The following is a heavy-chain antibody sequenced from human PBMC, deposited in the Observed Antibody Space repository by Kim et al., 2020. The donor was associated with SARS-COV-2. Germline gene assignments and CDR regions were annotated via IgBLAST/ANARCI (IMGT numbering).Heavy chain of an antibody. CDR3: AKEPPRSGGGYEGQYNWFDP. V-gene: IGHV3-23*01. D-gene: IGHD3-22*01. CDR1: GFTFSSYA. CDR2: ISGSGGST. Sequence: GGSLRLSCAASGFTFSSYAMSWVRQAPGKGLEWVSAISGSGGSTYYADSVKGRFTISRDNSKNTLYLQMNSLRAEDTAVYYCAKEPPRSGGGYEGQYNWFDPWGQGTLVTVSS. J-gene: IGHJ5*02.